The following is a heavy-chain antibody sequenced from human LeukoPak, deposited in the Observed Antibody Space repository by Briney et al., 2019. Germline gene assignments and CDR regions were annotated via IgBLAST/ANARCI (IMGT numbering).Heavy chain of an antibody. CDR2: IYYSGST. D-gene: IGHD6-13*01. J-gene: IGHJ4*02. CDR1: GGSISSGGYY. CDR3: ARGDTSSWYGYFDY. Sequence: SETLSLTCTVSGGSISSGGYYWIWLRLHPGKGLEWIIYIYYSGSTYYNPSLKSRVTITVDTSKNQFSLKLSSVTATATAVYYYARGDTSSWYGYFDYWGQGTLVTVSS. V-gene: IGHV4-31*02.